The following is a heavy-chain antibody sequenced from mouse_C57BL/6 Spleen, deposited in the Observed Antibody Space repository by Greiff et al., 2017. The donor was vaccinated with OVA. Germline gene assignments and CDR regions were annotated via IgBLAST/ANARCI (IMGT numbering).Heavy chain of an antibody. V-gene: IGHV3-6*01. J-gene: IGHJ2*01. CDR1: GYSITSGYY. Sequence: DVQLQESGPGLVKPSQSLSLTCSVTGYSITSGYYWNWIRQFPGNKLEWMGYISYDGSNNYNPSLKNRISITRDTSKNQFFLKLNSVTTEDTATYYCARGPHFDYWGQGTTLTGSS. CDR3: ARGPHFDY. CDR2: ISYDGSN.